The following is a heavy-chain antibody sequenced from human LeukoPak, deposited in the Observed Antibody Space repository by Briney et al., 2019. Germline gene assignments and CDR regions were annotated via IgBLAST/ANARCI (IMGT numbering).Heavy chain of an antibody. CDR1: GFTFSSYG. CDR2: IRYDGSNK. V-gene: IGHV3-30*02. Sequence: GGSLRLSCAASGFTFSSYGMHWVRQAPGKGLEWVAFIRYDGSNKYYADSVKGRFTISRDNSKNTLYLQMNSLRAEDTAVYYCAKGYCGGDDCFNWFDPWGQGTLVTVSS. CDR3: AKGYCGGDDCFNWFDP. J-gene: IGHJ5*02. D-gene: IGHD2-21*01.